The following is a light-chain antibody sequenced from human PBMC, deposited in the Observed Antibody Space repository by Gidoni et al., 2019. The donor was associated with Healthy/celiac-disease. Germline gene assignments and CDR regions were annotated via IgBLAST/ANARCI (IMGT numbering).Light chain of an antibody. CDR2: DSS. V-gene: IGKV1-33*01. Sequence: DIQMTPYPSSLSASVGDRVTITCQASEDIANYLNWYQQKPGKAPNLLIYDSSNLETGVPSRFRGSGSGKDLTFTISSLQPEDFATYYCQQYDKLPITFGKGTRLDMK. J-gene: IGKJ5*01. CDR3: QQYDKLPIT. CDR1: EDIANY.